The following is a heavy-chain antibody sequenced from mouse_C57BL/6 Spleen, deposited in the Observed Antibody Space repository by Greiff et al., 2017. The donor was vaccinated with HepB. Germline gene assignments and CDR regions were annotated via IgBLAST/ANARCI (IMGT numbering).Heavy chain of an antibody. V-gene: IGHV2-3*01. CDR1: GFSLTSYG. CDR3: AKSDYDYDWFAY. D-gene: IGHD2-4*01. CDR2: IWGDGRT. Sequence: VKLVESGPGLVAPSQSLSITCTVSGFSLTSYGVSWVRQPPGKGLEWLGVIWGDGRTNYHSALIYRLSISKDKYKSQVILKLNSQQTEDTATYYCAKSDYDYDWFAYWGQGTLVTVSA. J-gene: IGHJ3*01.